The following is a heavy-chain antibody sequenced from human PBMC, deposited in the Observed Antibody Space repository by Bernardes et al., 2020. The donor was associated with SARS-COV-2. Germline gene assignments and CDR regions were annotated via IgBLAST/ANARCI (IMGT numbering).Heavy chain of an antibody. D-gene: IGHD7-27*01. J-gene: IGHJ4*02. CDR3: LRENWGIDY. V-gene: IGHV4-59*01. Sequence: SETLSLTCTVSGDSISGNYWNWIRQSPGKGLEWIGYIYYSVNINYNPSLKSRATISEDTSKNQFSLKLASVTAADTAVYYCLRENWGIDYWGQGTLVTVSS. CDR2: IYYSVNI. CDR1: GDSISGNY.